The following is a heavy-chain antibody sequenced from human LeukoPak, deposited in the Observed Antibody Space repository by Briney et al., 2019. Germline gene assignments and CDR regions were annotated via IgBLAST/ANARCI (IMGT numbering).Heavy chain of an antibody. V-gene: IGHV3-23*01. D-gene: IGHD3-22*01. J-gene: IGHJ4*02. CDR2: ISGSGGST. Sequence: PGGSLRLSCAASGFTFSSYGMGWVHQAPGKGLEWVSAISGSGGSTYYADSVKGRFTISRDNSKNTLYLQMNSLRAEDTAVYYCAKSDYDSSGYYYYFDYWGQGTLVTVSS. CDR1: GFTFSSYG. CDR3: AKSDYDSSGYYYYFDY.